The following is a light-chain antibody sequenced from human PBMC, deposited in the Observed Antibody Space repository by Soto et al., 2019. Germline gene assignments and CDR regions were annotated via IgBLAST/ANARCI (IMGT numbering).Light chain of an antibody. CDR2: SNN. J-gene: IGLJ1*01. CDR3: AAWDDSLNGYV. V-gene: IGLV1-44*01. Sequence: QSVLTQPPSASGTPGQRVTISCSASSSNIGSSIVKWYQQLPGTAPKLLLYSNNQRPSGVPDRFSGSKSGTSASLAISVLQYEDEADYYCAAWDDSLNGYVFGTGNKVTVL. CDR1: SSNIGSSI.